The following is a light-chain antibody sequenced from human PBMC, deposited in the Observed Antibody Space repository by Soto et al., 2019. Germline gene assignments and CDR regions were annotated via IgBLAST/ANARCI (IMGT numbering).Light chain of an antibody. Sequence: ETVMTQSPDTLSVSPGERATLSCRASRSISNNLAWYQQKPGQAPRLLLYGASTRANGVPARFSGSGSGTEFTLTISSLQSEDYAVYYCQQYHNNNWPLTFGPGTKVDMK. CDR1: RSISNN. CDR3: QQYHNNNWPLT. CDR2: GAS. V-gene: IGKV3-15*01. J-gene: IGKJ3*01.